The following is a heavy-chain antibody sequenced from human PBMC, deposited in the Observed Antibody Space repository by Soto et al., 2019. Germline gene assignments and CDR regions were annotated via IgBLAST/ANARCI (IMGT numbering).Heavy chain of an antibody. D-gene: IGHD1-7*01. CDR2: IYYSGST. CDR1: GGSISSYY. V-gene: IGHV4-59*01. CDR3: ARRTGTTRSYF. Sequence: SETLSLTCTVSGGSISSYYWSWIRQPPGKGLKWIGCIYYSGSTYYNPSLKSRVTISVDTSKNQFSLKLSSVTAADTAVYYSARRTGTTRSYFWGQGSLVTVSS. J-gene: IGHJ4*02.